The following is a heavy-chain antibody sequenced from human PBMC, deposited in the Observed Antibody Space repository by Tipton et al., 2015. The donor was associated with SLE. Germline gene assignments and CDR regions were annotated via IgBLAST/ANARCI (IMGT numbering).Heavy chain of an antibody. CDR1: GGSISSYY. V-gene: IGHV4-59*01. D-gene: IGHD3-22*01. J-gene: IGHJ6*03. Sequence: TLSLTCTVSGGSISSYYWSWIRQPPGKGLEWIGYIYYSGSTNYNPSLKSRVTISVDTSKNQFSLKLSSVTAADTAVYYCARWIYDSRPYYYYYYMDVWGKGTTVTVSS. CDR3: ARWIYDSRPYYYYYYMDV. CDR2: IYYSGST.